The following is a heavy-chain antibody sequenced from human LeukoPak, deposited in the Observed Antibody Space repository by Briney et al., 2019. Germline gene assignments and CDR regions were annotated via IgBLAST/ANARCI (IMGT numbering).Heavy chain of an antibody. CDR1: GYTFTSYG. V-gene: IGHV1-18*01. CDR3: ARDPDHYDSSGFGY. Sequence: GASVKVSCKASGYTFTSYGISWVRQAPGQGLEWMGWISAYNGNTNYAQKLQGRVTMTTDTSTSTAYMELRSLRSDDTAVYYCARDPDHYDSSGFGYWGQGTLVTVSS. D-gene: IGHD3-22*01. CDR2: ISAYNGNT. J-gene: IGHJ4*02.